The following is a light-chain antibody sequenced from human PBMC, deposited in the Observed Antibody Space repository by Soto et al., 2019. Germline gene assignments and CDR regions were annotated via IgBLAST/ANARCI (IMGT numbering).Light chain of an antibody. J-gene: IGLJ2*01. Sequence: QSVLTQPPSASGTPGQRVTISCSGSSSNIGSNTVNWYQHLPGTAPKLLIYSNNQRPSGVPDRFSGSKSGTSASLAISGLQSEDEADYYCAEWDDSLNGPGVVFGGGTKVTVL. CDR2: SNN. V-gene: IGLV1-44*01. CDR3: AEWDDSLNGPGVV. CDR1: SSNIGSNT.